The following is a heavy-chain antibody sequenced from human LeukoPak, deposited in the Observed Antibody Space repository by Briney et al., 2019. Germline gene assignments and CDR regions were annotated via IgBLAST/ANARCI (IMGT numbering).Heavy chain of an antibody. CDR1: RFTFSSYA. CDR3: AKPRTAMVTRDAFDI. CDR2: ISGSGGST. Sequence: GGSLRLSCAASRFTFSSYAMSWVRQAPGKGLEWVSAISGSGGSTYYADSVKGRFTISRDNSKNTLYLQMNSLRAEDTAVYYCAKPRTAMVTRDAFDIWGQGTMVTVSS. D-gene: IGHD5-18*01. V-gene: IGHV3-23*01. J-gene: IGHJ3*02.